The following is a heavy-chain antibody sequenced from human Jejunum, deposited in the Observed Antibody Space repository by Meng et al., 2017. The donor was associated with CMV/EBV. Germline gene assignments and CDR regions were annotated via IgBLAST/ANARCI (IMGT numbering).Heavy chain of an antibody. V-gene: IGHV3-7*01. CDR2: IKEDGSQT. D-gene: IGHD6-19*01. CDR3: ARYNSSASHDF. CDR1: GFTFRDYS. J-gene: IGHJ4*02. Sequence: ASGFTFRDYSMNWIRQAPGKGLEWVANIKEDGSQTSYVDSVKGRFTLSRDNARNSLCLQMNSLRAEDTAMYYCARYNSSASHDFWGQGTLVTVSS.